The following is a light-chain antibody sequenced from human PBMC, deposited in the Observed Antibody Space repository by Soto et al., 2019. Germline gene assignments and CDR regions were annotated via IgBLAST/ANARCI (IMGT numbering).Light chain of an antibody. V-gene: IGLV1-40*01. CDR2: GNT. CDR3: LSFDSSLSVV. CDR1: SSNIGAGYD. Sequence: QSVLTQPPSVSGAPGQRVTISCTGSSSNIGAGYDVHWYQQLPGRAPKLLIYGNTNRPSGVPDRFSGSKSGTSASLAITGHQAEDEADYYCLSFDSSLSVVIGGGTKLTVL. J-gene: IGLJ2*01.